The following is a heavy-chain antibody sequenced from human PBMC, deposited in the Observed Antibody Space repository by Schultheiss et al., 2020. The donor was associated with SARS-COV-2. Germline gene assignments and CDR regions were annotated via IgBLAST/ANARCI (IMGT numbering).Heavy chain of an antibody. J-gene: IGHJ4*02. CDR1: GGSISSGDYY. CDR2: IYYSGST. Sequence: SETLSLTCTVSGGSISSGDYYWSWIRQPPGKGLEWIGYIYYSGSTYYNPSLKSRVTISVDTSKNQFSLKLSSVTAADTAVYYCARDPRHVRGYCSGGSCIIYWGQGTLVTSPQ. CDR3: ARDPRHVRGYCSGGSCIIY. V-gene: IGHV4-30-4*01. D-gene: IGHD2-15*01.